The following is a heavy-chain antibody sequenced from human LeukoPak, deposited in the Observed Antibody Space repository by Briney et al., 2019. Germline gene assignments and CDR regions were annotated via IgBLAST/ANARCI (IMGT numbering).Heavy chain of an antibody. CDR3: AKDQSYYDSFYYYYYMDV. CDR2: ISFDGNHK. D-gene: IGHD3-22*01. V-gene: IGHV3-30*04. CDR1: GFTFSSYA. J-gene: IGHJ6*03. Sequence: PGRSLRLSCAASGFTFSSYAMHWVRQAPGKGLEWVAIISFDGNHKYFTDSVKGRFTISRDNSKNTLYLQMNSLRAEDTAVYYCAKDQSYYDSFYYYYYMDVWGKGTTVTVSS.